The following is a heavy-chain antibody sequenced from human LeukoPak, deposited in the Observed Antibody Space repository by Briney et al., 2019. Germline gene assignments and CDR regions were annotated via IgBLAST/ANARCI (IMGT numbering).Heavy chain of an antibody. Sequence: GGSLRLSCAASGLTFNNYAVSWVRPAPANGLEWVSTISGSGGSTYYADSVKGRSTISRDNSRTTLYLQMNSLRAEDTAVYYCAKDRATPATPYNWFDPWGQGTLVTVSS. CDR3: AKDRATPATPYNWFDP. V-gene: IGHV3-23*01. CDR1: GLTFNNYA. D-gene: IGHD2-15*01. CDR2: ISGSGGST. J-gene: IGHJ5*02.